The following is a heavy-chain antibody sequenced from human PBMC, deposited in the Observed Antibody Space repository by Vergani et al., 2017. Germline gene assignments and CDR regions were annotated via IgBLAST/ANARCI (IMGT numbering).Heavy chain of an antibody. CDR1: GFTFSSYS. CDR2: ISSSSSYI. CDR3: AKSAPLRPYYYFDY. Sequence: EVQLVESGGGLVKPGGSLRLSCAASGFTFSSYSMNWVRQAPGKGLEWVSSISSSSSYIYYADSVKGRFTISRDNAKNSLYLQMNSLRAEDTAVYYCAKSAPLRPYYYFDYWGQGTLVTVSS. V-gene: IGHV3-21*04. J-gene: IGHJ4*02. D-gene: IGHD3-3*01.